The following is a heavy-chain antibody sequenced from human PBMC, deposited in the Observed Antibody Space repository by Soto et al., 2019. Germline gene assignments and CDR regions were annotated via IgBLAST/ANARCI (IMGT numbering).Heavy chain of an antibody. Sequence: PSETRSRTCTVSGGSISSSIYYWVWIRQPPGKVLEWIGSIYYSGSTYYNPSLKSRVTISVDTSKNQFSLKLSSVTAADTAVYYCARQDSRRSGYYKDYYYGMDVWGQGTTVTVSS. V-gene: IGHV4-39*01. D-gene: IGHD3-3*01. J-gene: IGHJ6*02. CDR2: IYYSGST. CDR3: ARQDSRRSGYYKDYYYGMDV. CDR1: GGSISSSIYY.